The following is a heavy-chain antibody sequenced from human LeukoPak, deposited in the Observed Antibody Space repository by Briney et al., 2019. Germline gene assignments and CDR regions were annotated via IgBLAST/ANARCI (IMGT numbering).Heavy chain of an antibody. D-gene: IGHD1-14*01. Sequence: HGEPLKISCKGSVYSFTSYCIGGVRQMPGKGLEWRGINYPGDSDTRNSPSFQGQVTISADKSISTAYLQWSSLKASDTAMYYCATLTAFRLGEGMDVWGQGTTVTVSS. J-gene: IGHJ6*02. V-gene: IGHV5-51*01. CDR3: ATLTAFRLGEGMDV. CDR1: VYSFTSYC. CDR2: NYPGDSDT.